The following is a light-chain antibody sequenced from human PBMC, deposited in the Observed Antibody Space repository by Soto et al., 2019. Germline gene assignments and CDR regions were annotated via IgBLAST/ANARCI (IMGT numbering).Light chain of an antibody. CDR2: AAS. V-gene: IGKV1-9*01. CDR3: QQVNSYPLT. CDR1: QDISSY. J-gene: IGKJ4*01. Sequence: DIQLTQSPSFLSASVGDRVTITCRASQDISSYLAWFHQKPGKAPKLLIYAASTLQSGVPSRFSGSGSGTEFTLTISILQPEDFATYYCQQVNSYPLTFGGGNKVEIK.